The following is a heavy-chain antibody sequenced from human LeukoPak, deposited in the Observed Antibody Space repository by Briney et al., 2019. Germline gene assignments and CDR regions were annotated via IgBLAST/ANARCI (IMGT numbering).Heavy chain of an antibody. CDR3: ARDSSLGSPNNYYYYYMDV. Sequence: SGGSPRLSCAASGFTFSSYAMHWVRQAPGKGLEWVAVISYDGSNKYYADSVKGRFTISRDNSKNTLYLQMNSLRAEDTAVYYCARDSSLGSPNNYYYYYMDVWGKGTTVTVSS. V-gene: IGHV3-30*04. CDR2: ISYDGSNK. J-gene: IGHJ6*03. D-gene: IGHD5/OR15-5a*01. CDR1: GFTFSSYA.